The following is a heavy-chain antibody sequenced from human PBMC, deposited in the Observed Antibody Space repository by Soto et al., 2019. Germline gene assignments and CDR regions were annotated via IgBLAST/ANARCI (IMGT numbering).Heavy chain of an antibody. V-gene: IGHV4-59*01. Sequence: SETLSLTCTVSGGSISSYYWSWIRQPPGKGLEWIGYIYYSGGTNYNPSLKSRVTISVDTSKNQFSLKLSSVTAADTAVYYCARYRGSYRENWFDPWGQGTLVTVSS. D-gene: IGHD3-16*02. CDR1: GGSISSYY. J-gene: IGHJ5*02. CDR2: IYYSGGT. CDR3: ARYRGSYRENWFDP.